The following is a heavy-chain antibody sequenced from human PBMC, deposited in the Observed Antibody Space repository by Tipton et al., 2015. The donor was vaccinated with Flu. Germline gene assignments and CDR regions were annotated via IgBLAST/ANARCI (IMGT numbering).Heavy chain of an antibody. J-gene: IGHJ6*02. D-gene: IGHD5-18*01. CDR1: GGSISTYY. V-gene: IGHV4-59*01. CDR3: ARVNTAMADYYYYGMDV. CDR2: IYYSGST. Sequence: TLSLTCSVSGGSISTYYWSWIRQPPGKRLDWIGYIYYSGSTNYNPSLKSRVTISVDTSRNQFSLKLSSVTAADTAVYYCARVNTAMADYYYYGMDVWGQGTTVTVSS.